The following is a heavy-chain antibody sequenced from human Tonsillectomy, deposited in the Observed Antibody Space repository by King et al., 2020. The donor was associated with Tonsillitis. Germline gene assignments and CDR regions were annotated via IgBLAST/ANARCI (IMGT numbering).Heavy chain of an antibody. Sequence: LVQSGAEVKKPGASVKVSCKASGYIFITYYMHWVRQAPGQGLEWMGMINPSGGSTSYAENFQGRATMTRDTSTSTVFMELSSLRSEDTAVYYCARGGQLVPDYWGQGTLVTVSS. CDR2: INPSGGST. CDR3: ARGGQLVPDY. J-gene: IGHJ4*02. D-gene: IGHD6-13*01. CDR1: GYIFITYY. V-gene: IGHV1-46*01.